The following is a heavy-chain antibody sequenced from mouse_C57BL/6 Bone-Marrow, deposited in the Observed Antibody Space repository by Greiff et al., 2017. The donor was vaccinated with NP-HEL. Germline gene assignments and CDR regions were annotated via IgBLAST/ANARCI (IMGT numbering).Heavy chain of an antibody. V-gene: IGHV1-63*01. CDR3: ARRTPDYGYAMDY. D-gene: IGHD2-4*01. CDR1: GYTFTNYW. CDR2: IYPGGGYT. Sequence: QVQLQQSGAELVRPGTSVKMSCKASGYTFTNYWIGWAKQRPGHGLEWIGDIYPGGGYTNYNEKFKGKATLTADKSSSTAYMQFSSLTSEDSAIYYGARRTPDYGYAMDYWGQGTSVTVSS. J-gene: IGHJ4*01.